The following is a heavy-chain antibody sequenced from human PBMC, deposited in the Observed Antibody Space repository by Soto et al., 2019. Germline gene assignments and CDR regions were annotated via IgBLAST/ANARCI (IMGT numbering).Heavy chain of an antibody. CDR2: MNPHSGNT. CDR3: ARGAPYYYDSGNYYILDY. CDR1: GYTFTAYA. J-gene: IGHJ4*02. D-gene: IGHD3-10*01. V-gene: IGHV1-8*01. Sequence: GASVKVSCKASGYTFTAYAINWVRQATGKGLEWLGWMNPHSGNTGYAQKVQGRVTMTRNTSISTAYMELSSLTSEDTAVYYCARGAPYYYDSGNYYILDYWGQGILVTVSS.